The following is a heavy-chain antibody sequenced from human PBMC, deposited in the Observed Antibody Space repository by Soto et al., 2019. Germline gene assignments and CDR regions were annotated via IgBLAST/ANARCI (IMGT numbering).Heavy chain of an antibody. J-gene: IGHJ4*02. V-gene: IGHV3-23*01. CDR3: AKDPNGDYVGAFDS. D-gene: IGHD4-17*01. Sequence: EVQLLESGGGLIQPGGSLRLSCTASEFTFSNYAVTWVRQAPGKGLEWVSSIGADINYIYYADSVKGLFTISRDKSKNTVFLQMNSLRADDTAVYYCAKDPNGDYVGAFDSWGQGTLVTVSS. CDR1: EFTFSNYA. CDR2: IGADINYI.